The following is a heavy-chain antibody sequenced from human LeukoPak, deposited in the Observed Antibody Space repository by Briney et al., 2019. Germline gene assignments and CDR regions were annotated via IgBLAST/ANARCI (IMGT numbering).Heavy chain of an antibody. CDR1: GYTFTDYY. D-gene: IGHD3-22*01. Sequence: ASVKVSCKASGYTFTDYYMHWVRQATGQGLEWMGWMNPNSGNTGYAQKFQGRVTITRNTSISTAYMELSSLRSEDTAVYYCARGRSYYYDSSDFQHWGQGTLVTVSS. CDR3: ARGRSYYYDSSDFQH. CDR2: MNPNSGNT. J-gene: IGHJ1*01. V-gene: IGHV1-8*03.